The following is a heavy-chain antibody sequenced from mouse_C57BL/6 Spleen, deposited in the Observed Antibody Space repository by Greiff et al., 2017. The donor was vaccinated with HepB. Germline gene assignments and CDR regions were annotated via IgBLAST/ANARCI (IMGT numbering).Heavy chain of an antibody. CDR2: ISSGGDYI. V-gene: IGHV5-9-1*02. CDR1: GFTFSSYA. CDR3: KRVPTDYYDYEMKAMDY. Sequence: EVMLVESGEGLVKPGGSLKLSCAASGFTFSSYAMSWVRQTPEKRLEWVAYISSGGDYIYYADTVKGRFTISRDNARNTLYLQMSSLKSEDTAMYYCKRVPTDYYDYEMKAMDYWGQGTSVTVSS. D-gene: IGHD2-4*01. J-gene: IGHJ4*01.